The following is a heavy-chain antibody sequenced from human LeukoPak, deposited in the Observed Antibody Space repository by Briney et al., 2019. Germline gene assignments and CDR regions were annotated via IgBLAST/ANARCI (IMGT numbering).Heavy chain of an antibody. CDR1: GFTFSSYG. J-gene: IGHJ4*02. CDR2: IRYDGSNK. CDR3: AKVATVVSLQIDY. Sequence: GGSLRLSCAASGFTFSSYGMHWVRQAPGKGLEWVAFIRYDGSNKYYADSVKGRSTISRDNSKNTLYLQMNSLRAEDTAVYYCAKVATVVSLQIDYWGQGTLVTVSS. V-gene: IGHV3-30*02. D-gene: IGHD4-23*01.